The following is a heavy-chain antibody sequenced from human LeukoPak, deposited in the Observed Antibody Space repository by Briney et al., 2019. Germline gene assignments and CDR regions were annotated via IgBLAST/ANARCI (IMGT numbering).Heavy chain of an antibody. CDR1: GYTFTSYD. V-gene: IGHV1-8*01. D-gene: IGHD5-18*01. Sequence: ASVKVSCKASGYTFTSYDINWVRQATGQGLEWMGWMNPNSGNTGYAQKFQGRVTMTRNTSISTAYMELSSLRSDDTAVYYCARESPLYSYGNKPGTPDYWGQGTLVTVSS. CDR2: MNPNSGNT. CDR3: ARESPLYSYGNKPGTPDY. J-gene: IGHJ4*02.